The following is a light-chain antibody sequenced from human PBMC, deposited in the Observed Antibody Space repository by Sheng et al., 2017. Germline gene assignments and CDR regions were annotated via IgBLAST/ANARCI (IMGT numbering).Light chain of an antibody. Sequence: DIQMTQSPSSLSASVGDRVTITCQASQDIRNYLNWYXQKPGKAPKLLIHDASYLQTGVPSRFTGSGSGTDFTLTISSLQPEDIATYYCQQYDNVRSTFGPGTKVDIK. CDR2: DAS. CDR1: QDIRNY. CDR3: QQYDNVRST. V-gene: IGKV1-33*01. J-gene: IGKJ3*01.